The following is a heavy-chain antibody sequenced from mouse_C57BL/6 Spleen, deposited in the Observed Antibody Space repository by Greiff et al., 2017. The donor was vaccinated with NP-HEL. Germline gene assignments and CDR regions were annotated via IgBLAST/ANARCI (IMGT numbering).Heavy chain of an antibody. CDR1: GYSFTGYF. D-gene: IGHD2-5*01. CDR2: INPYNGDT. Sequence: EVKLMESGPELVKPGASVKISCKASGYSFTGYFMNWVKQSHGKSLEWIGRINPYNGDTFYNQKFKGKATLTVDKSSSTAHMELLSLTSEDFAVYYCARELPYYSNYVSYFDYWGQGTTLTVSS. CDR3: ARELPYYSNYVSYFDY. J-gene: IGHJ2*01. V-gene: IGHV1-37*01.